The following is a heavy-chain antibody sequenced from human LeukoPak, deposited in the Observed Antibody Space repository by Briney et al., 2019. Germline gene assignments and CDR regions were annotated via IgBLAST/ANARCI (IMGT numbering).Heavy chain of an antibody. Sequence: SVKVSCKASGGTFSSYAISWVRQAPGHGLEWMGGIFTLFGTANDAQKFQGRVTITTDETTSTAYMELSSLRSEDTAVYYCAREQVYSDYDQQNYYYYMDVWGKGTTVTVSS. CDR2: IFTLFGTA. D-gene: IGHD5-12*01. CDR1: GGTFSSYA. V-gene: IGHV1-69*05. CDR3: AREQVYSDYDQQNYYYYMDV. J-gene: IGHJ6*03.